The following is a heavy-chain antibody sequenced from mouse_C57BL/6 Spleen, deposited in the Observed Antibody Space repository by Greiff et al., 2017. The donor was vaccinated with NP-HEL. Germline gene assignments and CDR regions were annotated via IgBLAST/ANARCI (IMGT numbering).Heavy chain of an antibody. V-gene: IGHV7-3*01. CDR3: ARSMVTTMDY. J-gene: IGHJ2*01. Sequence: DVQLVESGGGLVQPGGSLSLSCAASGFTFTDYYMSWVRQPPGKALEWLGFIRNKANGYTTEYSASVKGRFTISRDNSQSILYLQMNALRAEDSATYYCARSMVTTMDYWGQGTTLTVSS. CDR2: IRNKANGYTT. D-gene: IGHD2-2*01. CDR1: GFTFTDYY.